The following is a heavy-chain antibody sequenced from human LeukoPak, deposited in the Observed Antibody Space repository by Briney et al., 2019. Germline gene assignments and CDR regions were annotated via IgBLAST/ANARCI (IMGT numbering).Heavy chain of an antibody. J-gene: IGHJ6*02. CDR3: AREERYYGMDV. Sequence: SETLSLTCTVSGGSISSGGYYWSWIRQHPGKGLEWIGYIYYSGSTYYNPSLKSRVTISVDKSKNQFSLKLSSVTAADTAVYYCAREERYYGMDVWGQGTTVTVSS. CDR2: IYYSGST. CDR1: GGSISSGGYY. V-gene: IGHV4-31*03.